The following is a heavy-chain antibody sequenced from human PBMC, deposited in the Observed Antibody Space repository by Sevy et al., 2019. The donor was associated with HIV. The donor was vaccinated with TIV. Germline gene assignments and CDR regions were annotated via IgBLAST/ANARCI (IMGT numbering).Heavy chain of an antibody. J-gene: IGHJ3*02. CDR1: GYIFTGYY. D-gene: IGHD3-16*01. CDR3: ARDWDYGRRGRAFDI. CDR2: INPNSGGT. V-gene: IGHV1-2*02. Sequence: ASVKVSCKASGYIFTGYYMHWVRQAPGQGLEWMGWINPNSGGTNYAQKFQGRVTMTGDTSISTAYMELNRLRSDDTAVYYFARDWDYGRRGRAFDIWGQGTTVTVSS.